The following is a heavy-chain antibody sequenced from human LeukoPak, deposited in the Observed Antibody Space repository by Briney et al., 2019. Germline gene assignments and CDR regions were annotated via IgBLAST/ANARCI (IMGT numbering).Heavy chain of an antibody. CDR1: GFTVSSNY. CDR3: ARETGYSSGWTDAFDI. CDR2: IYSGGST. J-gene: IGHJ3*02. V-gene: IGHV3-66*01. Sequence: GGSLRLSCAASGFTVSSNYMSWVRQAPGKGLEWVSVIYSGGSTYYADSVKGRFTISRDNSKNTLYLQMNSLRAEDTAVYYCARETGYSSGWTDAFDIWGQGTMVTVSS. D-gene: IGHD6-19*01.